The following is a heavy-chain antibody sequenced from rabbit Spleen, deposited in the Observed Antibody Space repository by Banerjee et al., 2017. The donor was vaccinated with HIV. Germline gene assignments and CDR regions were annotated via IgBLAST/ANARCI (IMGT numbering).Heavy chain of an antibody. D-gene: IGHD1-1*01. CDR2: INAVTGKA. CDR1: GFSFSNKAV. CDR3: ARNYVNAFDP. J-gene: IGHJ2*01. V-gene: IGHV1S45*01. Sequence: QEQLEESGGDLVKPEGSLTLTCTASGFSFSNKAVMCWVRQAPGKGLEWIACINAVTGKAVYASWAKGRFTFSKTSSTTVTLQMTSLTAADTATYFCARNYVNAFDPWGQGTLVTVS.